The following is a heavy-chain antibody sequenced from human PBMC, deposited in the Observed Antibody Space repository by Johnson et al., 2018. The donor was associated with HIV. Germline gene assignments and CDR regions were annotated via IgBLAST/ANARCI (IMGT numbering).Heavy chain of an antibody. Sequence: VQLVESGGGVVQPGKSLTLSCVASGLSFSNFGIHWVRQAPGKGLEWVSDVNWNGARTGYADSVKGRFTISRDNAKNSVYLQMNSLRAEDTALYYCAKDHAAAEGSEGAFDIWGQGTMVTVSS. CDR2: VNWNGART. J-gene: IGHJ3*02. D-gene: IGHD6-13*01. V-gene: IGHV3-20*04. CDR1: GLSFSNFG. CDR3: AKDHAAAEGSEGAFDI.